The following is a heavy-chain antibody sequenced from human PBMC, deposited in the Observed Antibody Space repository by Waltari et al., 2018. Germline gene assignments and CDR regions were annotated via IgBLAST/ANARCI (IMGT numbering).Heavy chain of an antibody. CDR3: ARGSSFSGYFDL. CDR1: GFIVSSKY. J-gene: IGHJ4*02. CDR2: MYSSSTT. V-gene: IGHV3-53*02. D-gene: IGHD6-19*01. Sequence: EVQLVETGGTLIQPGGSLRPSCAASGFIVSSKYMSWVRQAPGKGLEWVSVMYSSSTTYYADSVKGRFTISRDNSKNTLYLEMNSLRAEDTAVYYCARGSSFSGYFDLWGQGTPVTVSS.